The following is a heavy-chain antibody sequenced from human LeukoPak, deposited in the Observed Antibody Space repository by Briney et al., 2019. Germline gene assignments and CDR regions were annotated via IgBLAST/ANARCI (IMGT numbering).Heavy chain of an antibody. CDR3: AKDMDAAMVTYYFDY. Sequence: PGGSLRLSCAASGFTFSSYAMTWVRQAPGKGLEWVSAISGSGGSTYYADSVKGRFTISRDNSKNTLYLQMNSLRAEDTAVYYCAKDMDAAMVTYYFDYWGQGTLVTVSS. CDR1: GFTFSSYA. D-gene: IGHD5-18*01. J-gene: IGHJ4*02. CDR2: ISGSGGST. V-gene: IGHV3-23*01.